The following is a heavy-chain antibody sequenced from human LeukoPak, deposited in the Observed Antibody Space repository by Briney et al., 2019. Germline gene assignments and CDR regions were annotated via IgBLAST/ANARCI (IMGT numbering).Heavy chain of an antibody. D-gene: IGHD2-2*01. CDR1: GFTFDDYG. V-gene: IGHV3-20*04. Sequence: GRSLRLSCAASGFTFDDYGMSWVRQAPGKGLEWVSGINWNGGSTGYADSVKGRFTISRDNAKNSLYLQMNSLRAEDTALYYCARDPGSPRYCSSTSCYLYYWGQGTLVTVSS. CDR3: ARDPGSPRYCSSTSCYLYY. CDR2: INWNGGST. J-gene: IGHJ4*02.